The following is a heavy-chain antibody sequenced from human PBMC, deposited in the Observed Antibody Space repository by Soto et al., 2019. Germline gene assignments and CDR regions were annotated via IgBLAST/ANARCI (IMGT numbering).Heavy chain of an antibody. J-gene: IGHJ4*02. CDR2: IYYSGST. D-gene: IGHD6-13*01. CDR1: GGSISSGGYY. CDR3: ARYSSSWYYFDY. Sequence: QVQLQESGPGLVKPSQTLSLTCTVSGGSISSGGYYWSWIRQHSGKGLEWIGYIYYSGSTYYNPSLKSRVTISVDTSKNQFSLKLSSVTAADTAVYYCARYSSSWYYFDYWGQGTLVTVSS. V-gene: IGHV4-31*03.